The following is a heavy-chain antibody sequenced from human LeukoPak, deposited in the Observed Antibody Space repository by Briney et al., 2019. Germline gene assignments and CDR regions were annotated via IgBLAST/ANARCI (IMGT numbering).Heavy chain of an antibody. CDR2: ISSGSNYI. D-gene: IGHD4-17*01. V-gene: IGHV3-21*01. CDR1: GFTFYSYS. J-gene: IGHJ3*02. CDR3: ARDRIIYGDYGDTFDI. Sequence: GGSLRLSCAASGFTFYSYSMNWVRQAPGKRLEWVSSISSGSNYIYYADSVKGRFTISRDNAKNSLYLQMNSLRAEDTAVYYCARDRIIYGDYGDTFDIWGQGTMVTVSS.